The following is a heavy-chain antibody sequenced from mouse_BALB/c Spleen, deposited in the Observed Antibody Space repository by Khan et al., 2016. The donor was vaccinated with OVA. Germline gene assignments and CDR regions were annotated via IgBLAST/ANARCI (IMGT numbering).Heavy chain of an antibody. CDR1: GYSITSDYA. CDR2: IAYSGRT. Sequence: VQLQQSGPGLLKPSQSLSLTCTVTGYSITSDYACNWIRQFPGNQLEWMAYIAYSGRTTNNPSLRSRTSITRDTSKNPFFLQLNSVTTEDSAKYYCESGGRILRYPNYFDYWGQGTTLTVSS. J-gene: IGHJ2*01. D-gene: IGHD1-1*01. V-gene: IGHV3-2*02. CDR3: ESGGRILRYPNYFDY.